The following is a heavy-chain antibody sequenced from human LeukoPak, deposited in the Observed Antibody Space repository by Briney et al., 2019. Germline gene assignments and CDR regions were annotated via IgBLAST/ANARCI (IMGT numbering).Heavy chain of an antibody. D-gene: IGHD4-17*01. Sequence: ASGKVSCKASGYTFTGYYMHWVRQAPGQGLEWMGWINPNSGGATYAQKFQGRVTMTRDTSISTAYMELNRLRPDDTAVYYCARDYGDSFDYWGQGTLVTVSS. CDR1: GYTFTGYY. CDR3: ARDYGDSFDY. J-gene: IGHJ4*02. V-gene: IGHV1-2*02. CDR2: INPNSGGA.